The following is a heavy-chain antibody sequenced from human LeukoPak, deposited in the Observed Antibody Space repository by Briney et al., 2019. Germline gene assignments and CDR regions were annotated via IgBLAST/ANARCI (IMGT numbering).Heavy chain of an antibody. Sequence: GGSLRLSCEASGFSFSNYFMSWIRQAPGKGLEWVSYINNSGRSTNYADAVKGRFTISRDNVKKSVYLEMTDLRAEDTAVYYCARESSGNYYVFDSWGQGTLVTVSS. J-gene: IGHJ4*02. CDR3: ARESSGNYYVFDS. V-gene: IGHV3-11*04. CDR1: GFSFSNYF. CDR2: INNSGRST. D-gene: IGHD1-26*01.